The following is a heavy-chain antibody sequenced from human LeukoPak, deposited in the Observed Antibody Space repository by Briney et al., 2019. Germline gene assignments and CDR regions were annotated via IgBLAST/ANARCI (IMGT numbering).Heavy chain of an antibody. Sequence: GGSLRLSCEASGFTFSSYSMNWVRQAPGKGLEWVSYISSSSSTIYYADSVKGRFTISRDNAKNSLYLQMNSLRDEDTAVYYCAIIAAAAYGDWFDPWGQGTLVTVSS. CDR3: AIIAAAAYGDWFDP. D-gene: IGHD6-13*01. V-gene: IGHV3-48*02. J-gene: IGHJ5*02. CDR1: GFTFSSYS. CDR2: ISSSSSTI.